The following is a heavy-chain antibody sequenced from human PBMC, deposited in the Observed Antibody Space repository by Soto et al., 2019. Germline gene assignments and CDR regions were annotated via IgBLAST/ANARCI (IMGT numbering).Heavy chain of an antibody. CDR2: ISYSGST. Sequence: PSETLSLTCTVSGGSVNSASFYWNWIRQPPGKGLEWIGYISYSGSTNYNPSLRSRVTISVDTSKNQFSLKLTSVTAADTAVYYCARGDAINWFDSWGQGTQVTVSS. CDR3: ARGDAINWFDS. J-gene: IGHJ5*01. CDR1: GGSVNSASFY. D-gene: IGHD2-2*01. V-gene: IGHV4-61*01.